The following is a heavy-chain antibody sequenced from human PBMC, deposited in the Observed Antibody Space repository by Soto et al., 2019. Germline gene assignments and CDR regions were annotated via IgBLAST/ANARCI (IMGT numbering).Heavy chain of an antibody. J-gene: IGHJ5*02. V-gene: IGHV4-30-4*08. CDR3: ARGGTYYYDSSGYYSTWFDP. Sequence: PSETLSLTCTVSGGSVSSAAHSWTWIRQPPGKGLEWIGYIYYTGSTHYNPSLKSRVTISVDRSKNQFSLKLSSVTAADTAVYYCARGGTYYYDSSGYYSTWFDPWGQRTLVTVSS. CDR2: IYYTGST. D-gene: IGHD3-22*01. CDR1: GGSVSSAAHS.